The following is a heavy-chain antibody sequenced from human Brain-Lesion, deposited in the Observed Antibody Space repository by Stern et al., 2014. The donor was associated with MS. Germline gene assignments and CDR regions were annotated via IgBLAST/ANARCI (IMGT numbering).Heavy chain of an antibody. J-gene: IGHJ4*02. CDR1: GFTFSDHY. CDR3: IRPLVGSTRGFEY. CDR2: LRNRANSYTT. V-gene: IGHV3-72*01. Sequence: VQLLESGGGSVQPGGSLRLACAASGFTFSDHYMDWVRQSPRKGLEWVGRLRNRANSYTTEYAASVKRRFTIWRDDSQNSMYLHMNSLKTEDTAVYYCIRPLVGSTRGFEYWGQGTLVTVSS. D-gene: IGHD2-8*02.